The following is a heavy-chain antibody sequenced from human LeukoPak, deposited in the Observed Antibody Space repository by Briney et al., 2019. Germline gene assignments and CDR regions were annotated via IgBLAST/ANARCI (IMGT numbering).Heavy chain of an antibody. CDR2: IYYSGST. D-gene: IGHD5-18*01. Sequence: SETLSLTCTVSGGSISSGGYYWSWLRQHPGKGLEWTGYIYYSGSTYYNPSLKSRVTISVDTSKNQLSLKLSSVTAADTAVYYCARDRGYSYGTRGFDYWGQGTLVTVSS. CDR1: GGSISSGGYY. V-gene: IGHV4-31*03. CDR3: ARDRGYSYGTRGFDY. J-gene: IGHJ4*02.